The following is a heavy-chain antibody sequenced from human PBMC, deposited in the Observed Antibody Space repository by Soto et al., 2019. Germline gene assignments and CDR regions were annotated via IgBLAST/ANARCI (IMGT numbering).Heavy chain of an antibody. V-gene: IGHV1-8*01. CDR2: MNPNSGNT. CDR1: GYTFTRYD. J-gene: IGHJ4*02. D-gene: IGHD2-15*01. CDR3: ARAYCSGVSCYSGH. Sequence: QVQLVQSGAEVKKPGASVKVSCKASGYTFTRYDINWVRQATGQGLEWMGWMNPNSGNTGYPQNFQGRVTMTRETXXSTAYMELSSLRAEDTAEYYGARAYCSGVSCYSGHWGQGTLVTVSS.